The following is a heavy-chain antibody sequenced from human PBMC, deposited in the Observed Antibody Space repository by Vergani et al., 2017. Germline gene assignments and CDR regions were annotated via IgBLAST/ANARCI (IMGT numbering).Heavy chain of an antibody. CDR3: ARERNAYYDFWSGYYTQYYFDY. CDR2: IVGNGATS. CDR1: GFSFSNYA. D-gene: IGHD3-3*01. Sequence: EQLLESGGGLIQPGGSLRLSCAASGFSFSNYAMAWVRQAPGKGLECISGIVGNGATSHHADSVKGRFTISRDNSKNTLYLEMNSLRAEDTALYYCARERNAYYDFWSGYYTQYYFDYWGQGTLVTVSS. V-gene: IGHV3-23*01. J-gene: IGHJ4*02.